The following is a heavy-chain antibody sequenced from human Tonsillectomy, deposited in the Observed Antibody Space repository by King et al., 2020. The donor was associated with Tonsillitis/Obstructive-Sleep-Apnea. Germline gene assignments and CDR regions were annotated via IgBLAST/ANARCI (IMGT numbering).Heavy chain of an antibody. D-gene: IGHD7-27*01. J-gene: IGHJ6*03. V-gene: IGHV4-59*01. CDR2: IYYSGST. CDR3: AREGVGNWGPYSYYYYMDV. CDR1: GGSISGYY. Sequence: VQLQESGPGLVKPSETLSLTCTVSGGSISGYYLSWIRQPPGKGLEWIGHIYYSGSTNYNPALNSRVTISIDTSKNQFSLKLSSVTAADTAVYYCAREGVGNWGPYSYYYYMDVWGKGTTDTVSS.